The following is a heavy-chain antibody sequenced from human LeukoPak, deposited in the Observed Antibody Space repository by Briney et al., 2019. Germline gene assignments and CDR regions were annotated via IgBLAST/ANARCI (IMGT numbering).Heavy chain of an antibody. CDR1: GFTFSSYG. D-gene: IGHD1-26*01. Sequence: GSLRLSCAASGFTFSSYGMHWVRQAPGKGLEWVAVISYDGSNKYYADSVKGRFTISRDNSKNTLYLQMNSLRAEDTAVYYCAKDSYSGDYYGMDVWGQGTTVTVSS. CDR3: AKDSYSGDYYGMDV. J-gene: IGHJ6*02. V-gene: IGHV3-30*18. CDR2: ISYDGSNK.